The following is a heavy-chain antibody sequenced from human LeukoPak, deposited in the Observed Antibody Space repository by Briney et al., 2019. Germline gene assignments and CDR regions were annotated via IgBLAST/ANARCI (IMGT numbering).Heavy chain of an antibody. J-gene: IGHJ4*02. D-gene: IGHD2-15*01. CDR3: ASPLGSVGPKAEMDY. Sequence: SETLSLTCTVSGGSISSSGFFWGWIRQPPGKGLQWIGSIYYSGSTYYNPSLKSRVIISVDTSKNQFSLKLSSVTAADTAIYYCASPLGSVGPKAEMDYWGQGTLVTVSS. CDR2: IYYSGST. V-gene: IGHV4-39*01. CDR1: GGSISSSGFF.